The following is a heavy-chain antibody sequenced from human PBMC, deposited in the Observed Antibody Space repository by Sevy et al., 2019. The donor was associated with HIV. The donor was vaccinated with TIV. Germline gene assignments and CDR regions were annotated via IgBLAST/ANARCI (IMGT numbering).Heavy chain of an antibody. CDR3: AREAGTYYYGSGSYYNDGADY. V-gene: IGHV3-7*01. CDR1: GFTFSSYW. Sequence: GGSLRLSCAASGFTFSSYWMSWVRQAPGKGLEWVANIKQDGSEKYYVDSVKGRFTISRDNAKNSLYLQMNSLRAEDTAVYYCAREAGTYYYGSGSYYNDGADYWGQGTLVTVSS. D-gene: IGHD3-10*01. J-gene: IGHJ4*02. CDR2: IKQDGSEK.